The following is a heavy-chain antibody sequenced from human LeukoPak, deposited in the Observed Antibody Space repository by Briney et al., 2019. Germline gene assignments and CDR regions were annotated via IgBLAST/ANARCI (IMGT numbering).Heavy chain of an antibody. CDR2: IYYSGST. CDR3: ARVVDILTGYYSVAFDI. D-gene: IGHD3-9*01. CDR1: GGSISSYY. Sequence: SETLSLTCTVSGGSISSYYWSWIRQPPGKGLEWIGDIYYSGSTNYNPSLKSRVTISVDTSKNQFSLKLSSVTAADTAVYYCARVVDILTGYYSVAFDIWGQGTMVTVSS. V-gene: IGHV4-59*01. J-gene: IGHJ3*02.